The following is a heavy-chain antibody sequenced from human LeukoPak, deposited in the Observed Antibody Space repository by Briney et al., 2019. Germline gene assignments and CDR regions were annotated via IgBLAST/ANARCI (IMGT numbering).Heavy chain of an antibody. CDR3: ATGPNSSSWLDY. J-gene: IGHJ4*02. Sequence: SETLSLTCAVYGGSLSGYYWGWIRQPPGKGLEWIGSIYYTGSTYYNPSLKSRVTISVDTSKNQFSLKLSSVTAADTAVYYCATGPNSSSWLDYWGQGTLVTVSS. D-gene: IGHD6-13*01. CDR2: IYYTGST. CDR1: GGSLSGYY. V-gene: IGHV4-39*01.